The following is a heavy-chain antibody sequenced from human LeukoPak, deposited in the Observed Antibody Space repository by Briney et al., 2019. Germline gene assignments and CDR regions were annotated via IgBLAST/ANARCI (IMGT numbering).Heavy chain of an antibody. J-gene: IGHJ4*02. CDR2: INHSGST. V-gene: IGHV4-34*01. CDR1: GGSFSGYY. D-gene: IGHD2-15*01. Sequence: SETLSLTCAVYGGSFSGYYWSWIRQPPGKGLEWIGEINHSGSTNYNPSLKSRVTISVDTSKNQFSLKLSSVTAADTAVYYCARYGCSGGSCYDYWGQGTLVTVYS. CDR3: ARYGCSGGSCYDY.